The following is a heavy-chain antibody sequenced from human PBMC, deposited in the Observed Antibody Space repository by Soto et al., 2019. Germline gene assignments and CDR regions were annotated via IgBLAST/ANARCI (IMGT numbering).Heavy chain of an antibody. Sequence: GESLKISCKASGYKFTWDWIGWVRQMPGKGLELMGVVYPGDSDIRYSPSFQGLVIISADKSITTAYLQWSSLKASDTAMYYCTRSEQLYTFDSWGQGTLVTSPQ. CDR1: GYKFTWDW. CDR3: TRSEQLYTFDS. V-gene: IGHV5-51*01. D-gene: IGHD6-6*01. CDR2: VYPGDSDI. J-gene: IGHJ4*02.